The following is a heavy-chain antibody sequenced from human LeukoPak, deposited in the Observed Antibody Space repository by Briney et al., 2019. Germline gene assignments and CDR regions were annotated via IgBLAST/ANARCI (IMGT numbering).Heavy chain of an antibody. CDR2: ISASGAST. V-gene: IGHV3-23*01. Sequence: GGSLRLSCAASGFTFSSYSMSWVRQAPGKGLEWVSAISASGASTYYADSVKGRFTISRDNSKNTLYLQMNSLRAEDTAVYYCAKDGPDYDFWSGSDYWGQGTLVTVSS. CDR1: GFTFSSYS. D-gene: IGHD3-3*01. CDR3: AKDGPDYDFWSGSDY. J-gene: IGHJ4*02.